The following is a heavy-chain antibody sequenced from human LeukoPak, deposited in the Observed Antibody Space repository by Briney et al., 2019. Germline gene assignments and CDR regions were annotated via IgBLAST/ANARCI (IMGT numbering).Heavy chain of an antibody. D-gene: IGHD1-26*01. CDR3: ATDPARGGATSFDY. J-gene: IGHJ4*02. V-gene: IGHV1-24*01. Sequence: VASVKVSCKVSGYTLTELSMHWVRQAPGKGLEWMGGFDPEDGETIYAQKFQGRVTMTEDTSTDTAYMELSSLRSEDTAVYYCATDPARGGATSFDYWGQGTLVTVSS. CDR2: FDPEDGET. CDR1: GYTLTELS.